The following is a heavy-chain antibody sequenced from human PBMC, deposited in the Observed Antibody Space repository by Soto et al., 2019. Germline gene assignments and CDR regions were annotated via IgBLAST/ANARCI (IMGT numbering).Heavy chain of an antibody. Sequence: EVQLVESGGGLVKPGGSLRLSCAASGFTFTSYTMNWVRQAPGKGLEWVSCVSSSDDYIYYADSVKGRFIISRDNAKNSLYLQMNSLRAEDTAVYYCARDLTTVTYERDSWGQGTLVTVSS. V-gene: IGHV3-21*01. D-gene: IGHD4-17*01. CDR3: ARDLTTVTYERDS. J-gene: IGHJ4*02. CDR1: GFTFTSYT. CDR2: VSSSDDYI.